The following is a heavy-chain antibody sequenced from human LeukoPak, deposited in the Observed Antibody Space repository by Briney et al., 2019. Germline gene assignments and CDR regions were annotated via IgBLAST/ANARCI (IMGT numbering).Heavy chain of an antibody. Sequence: SETLSLTCTVSGGSISSYYWSWIRQPPGKGLEWIGYIYYSGSTNYNPSLNSRVTISVDTSKNQFSLKLSSVTAADTAVYYCARHDTGYSSSWLYAFDIWGQGTMVTVSS. J-gene: IGHJ3*02. V-gene: IGHV4-59*08. CDR2: IYYSGST. D-gene: IGHD6-13*01. CDR3: ARHDTGYSSSWLYAFDI. CDR1: GGSISSYY.